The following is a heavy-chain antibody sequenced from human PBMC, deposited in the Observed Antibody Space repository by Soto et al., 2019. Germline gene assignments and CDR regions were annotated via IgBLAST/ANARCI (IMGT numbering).Heavy chain of an antibody. CDR2: ISAYNGNT. V-gene: IGHV1-18*01. CDR1: GYTFSSYH. Sequence: QIQLVQSGAEVTKPGASVKVSCKASGYTFSSYHITWVRQAPGQGLEWMGWISAYNGNTNYAQNLQGRVTMTTDPSTSTAYMELRSLRSDDTAVYYCARDLPPVDYWGQGTLVTVSS. CDR3: ARDLPPVDY. J-gene: IGHJ4*02.